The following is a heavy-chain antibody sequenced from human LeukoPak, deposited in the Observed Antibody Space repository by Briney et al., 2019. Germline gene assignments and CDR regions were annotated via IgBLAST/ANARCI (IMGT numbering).Heavy chain of an antibody. CDR3: ARCGDGLPCDFDY. Sequence: GGSLRLSCAASKFTFSDYYMSWIRQAPGKGLEWVSYISSTSSTMYYADSVKGRFTISRDNAKNSLYLQMNSLRAEDTAIYYCARCGDGLPCDFDYWGQGTLVTVSS. CDR1: KFTFSDYY. J-gene: IGHJ4*02. V-gene: IGHV3-11*04. CDR2: ISSTSSTM. D-gene: IGHD3-10*01.